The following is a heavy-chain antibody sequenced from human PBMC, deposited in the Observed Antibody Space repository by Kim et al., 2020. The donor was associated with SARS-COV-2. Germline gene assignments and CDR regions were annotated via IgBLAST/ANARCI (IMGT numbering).Heavy chain of an antibody. CDR3: ARDPRYDFGVNRGSNWFDP. D-gene: IGHD3-3*01. J-gene: IGHJ5*02. CDR1: GYTFTSYA. CDR2: INTNTGNP. Sequence: ASVKVSCKASGYTFTSYAMNWVRQAPGQGLEWMGWINTNTGNPTYAQGFTGRFVFSLDTSVSTAYLQISSLKAEDTAVYYCARDPRYDFGVNRGSNWFDPWGQGTLVTVSS. V-gene: IGHV7-4-1*02.